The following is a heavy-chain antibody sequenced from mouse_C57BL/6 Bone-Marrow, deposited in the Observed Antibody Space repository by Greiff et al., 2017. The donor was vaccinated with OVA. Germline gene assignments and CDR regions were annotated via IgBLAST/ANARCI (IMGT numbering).Heavy chain of an antibody. CDR1: GYTFTSYW. V-gene: IGHV1-74*01. D-gene: IGHD2-2*01. CDR2: IHPSDSDT. J-gene: IGHJ2*01. CDR3: AIGLGWLRRGYFDY. Sequence: VQLQQPGAELVKPGASVKVSCKASGYTFTSYWMHWVKQRPGQGLEWIGRIHPSDSDTNYNQKFKGKATLTVDKSSSPAYMQLSSLTSEDSAVYYCAIGLGWLRRGYFDYWGQGTTLTVSS.